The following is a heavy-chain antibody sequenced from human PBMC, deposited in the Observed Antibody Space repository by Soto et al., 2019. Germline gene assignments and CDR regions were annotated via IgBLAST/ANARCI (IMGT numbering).Heavy chain of an antibody. V-gene: IGHV1-69*06. J-gene: IGHJ3*02. D-gene: IGHD3-22*01. CDR2: IIPIFGTA. Sequence: FVXVSFKSCGGTFSIYASIWWRRAPGQGLECMGGIIPIFGTANYAQKFQGRVTITADKSTSTAYMELSSLRSEETAVYYCAREYYDSSGYYGHNDFDIWGQGTLVTV. CDR3: AREYYDSSGYYGHNDFDI. CDR1: GGTFSIYA.